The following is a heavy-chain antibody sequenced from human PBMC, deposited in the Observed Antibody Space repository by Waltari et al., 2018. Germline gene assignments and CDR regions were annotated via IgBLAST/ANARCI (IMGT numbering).Heavy chain of an antibody. Sequence: QVQLVESGGGVVQPGRSLRLSCAASGFTFSSYGLHWVRQAPGKGLEWVAVIWYDGSNKYYADSVKGRFTISRDNSKNTLSLPLNSLGAAAPSVSCCSRRSRLPLVPRYWGQGPLVTVSS. V-gene: IGHV3-33*01. CDR3: SRRSRLPLVPRY. CDR1: GFTFSSYG. D-gene: IGHD6-13*01. J-gene: IGHJ1*01. CDR2: IWYDGSNK.